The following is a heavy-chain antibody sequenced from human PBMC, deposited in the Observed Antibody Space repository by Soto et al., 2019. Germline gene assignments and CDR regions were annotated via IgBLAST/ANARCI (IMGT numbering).Heavy chain of an antibody. CDR1: GFTFSSYA. CDR2: ISGSGGST. D-gene: IGHD6-13*01. V-gene: IGHV3-23*01. CDR3: AKDRVAADPRWYYYGMDV. Sequence: EVQLLESGGGLVQPGGSLRLSCAASGFTFSSYAMSWVRQAPGKGLEWVSAISGSGGSTYYADSVKGRFTISRDNSKNTLYLQMNSLRAEDTAVYYCAKDRVAADPRWYYYGMDVWGQGTTVTVSS. J-gene: IGHJ6*02.